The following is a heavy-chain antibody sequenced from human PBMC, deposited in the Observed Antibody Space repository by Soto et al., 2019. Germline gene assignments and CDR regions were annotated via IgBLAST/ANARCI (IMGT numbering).Heavy chain of an antibody. CDR2: ISYDGSNK. CDR3: AKDNVLLWFGGFVD. V-gene: IGHV3-30*18. D-gene: IGHD3-10*01. J-gene: IGHJ5*02. CDR1: GFTFSSYG. Sequence: PGGSLRLSCAASGFTFSSYGMHWVRQAPGKGLEWVAVISYDGSNKYYADSVKGRFTISRDNSKNTLYLQMNSLRAEDTAVYYCAKDNVLLWFGGFVDWGQRPPVTVSP.